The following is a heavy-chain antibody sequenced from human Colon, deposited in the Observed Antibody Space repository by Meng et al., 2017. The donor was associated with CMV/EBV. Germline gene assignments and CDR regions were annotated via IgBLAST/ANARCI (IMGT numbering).Heavy chain of an antibody. D-gene: IGHD2-15*01. CDR3: VTLTVGDCSGGSCYDLDY. Sequence: GESLKISCAASGFTFSDRYMDWVRQAPGKGLEWVGRTRNKAKSYTTEYAASGKGRFTISRDDSKNSLYLQMNSLKVEDTAVYYCVTLTVGDCSGGSCYDLDYWGQGTLVTVSS. V-gene: IGHV3-72*01. J-gene: IGHJ4*02. CDR2: TRNKAKSYTT. CDR1: GFTFSDRY.